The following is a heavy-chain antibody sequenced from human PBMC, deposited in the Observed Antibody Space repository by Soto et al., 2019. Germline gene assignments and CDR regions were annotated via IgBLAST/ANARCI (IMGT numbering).Heavy chain of an antibody. Sequence: QAQLVQSGAEVKKPGASVKVSCKAIGYSFTSHYMHWVRQAPGQGLEWMGTIFPGGVNIAYAQKFEGRVTMTKATSTSTVYMELNSMTSDDTAVYYCARDQSSRDLFWWFDPWGQGTLVTVSS. CDR3: ARDQSSRDLFWWFDP. V-gene: IGHV1-46*03. CDR2: IFPGGVNI. CDR1: GYSFTSHY. J-gene: IGHJ5*02. D-gene: IGHD3-3*01.